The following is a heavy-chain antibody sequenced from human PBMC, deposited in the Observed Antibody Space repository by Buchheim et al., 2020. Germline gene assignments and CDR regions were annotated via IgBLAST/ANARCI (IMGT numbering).Heavy chain of an antibody. CDR2: ISYDGSNK. Sequence: QVQLVESGGGVVQPGRSLRLSCAASGFTFSSYVMHWVRQAPGKGLEWLAVISYDGSNKYYADSVKGRFTISRDNSKNTLYLQMNSLRAEDTAVYYCAKRGPGDYWGQGTL. V-gene: IGHV3-30*18. J-gene: IGHJ4*02. CDR1: GFTFSSYV. CDR3: AKRGPGDY.